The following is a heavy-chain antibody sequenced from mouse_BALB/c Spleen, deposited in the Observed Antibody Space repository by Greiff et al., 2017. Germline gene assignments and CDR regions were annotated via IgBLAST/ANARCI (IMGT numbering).Heavy chain of an antibody. D-gene: IGHD2-10*01. V-gene: IGHV1-14*01. Sequence: EVQLQQSGPELVKPGASVKMSCKASGYTFTSYVMHWVKQKPGQGLEWIGYINPYNDGTKYNEKFKGKATLTSDKSSSTAYMELSSLTSEDSAVYYCARWSYYGKMGDAMDYWGQGTSVTVSS. J-gene: IGHJ4*01. CDR1: GYTFTSYV. CDR3: ARWSYYGKMGDAMDY. CDR2: INPYNDGT.